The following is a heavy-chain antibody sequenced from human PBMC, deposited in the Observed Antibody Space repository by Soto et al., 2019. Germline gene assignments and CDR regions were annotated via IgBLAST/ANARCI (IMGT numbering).Heavy chain of an antibody. CDR1: GYSFTSYW. J-gene: IGHJ6*02. CDR3: ARTADTFDYYYGMDV. D-gene: IGHD3-16*01. V-gene: IGHV5-51*01. CDR2: IYPGDSDT. Sequence: GESLKISCKGSGYSFTSYWIGWVRQMPGKGLEWMGIIYPGDSDTRYSPSFQGQVTISADKSISTAYLQWISLKASDTAMYYCARTADTFDYYYGMDVWGQGTTVTVSS.